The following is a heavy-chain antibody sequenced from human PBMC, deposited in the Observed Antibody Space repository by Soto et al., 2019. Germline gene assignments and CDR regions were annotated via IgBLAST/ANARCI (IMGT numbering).Heavy chain of an antibody. CDR2: MYHSGST. J-gene: IGHJ6*02. Sequence: SETLSLTCSVSGDSISNNKWWSWVRQPPGKGLERIGEMYHSGSTNYNPSPKSRAIISVDTSKNQFFLKLSSVTAADTAVYYCARHPPPYYDILTGPINYGMDVWGQGTTVTVSS. D-gene: IGHD3-9*01. V-gene: IGHV4-4*02. CDR1: GDSISNNKW. CDR3: ARHPPPYYDILTGPINYGMDV.